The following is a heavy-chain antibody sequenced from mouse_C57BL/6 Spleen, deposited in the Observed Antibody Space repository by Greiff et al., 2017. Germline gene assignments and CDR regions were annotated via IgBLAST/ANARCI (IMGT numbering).Heavy chain of an antibody. CDR1: GYTFTSYW. V-gene: IGHV1-53*01. Sequence: QVQLQQPGTELVKPGASVKLSCKASGYTFTSYWMHWVKQRPGQGLEWIGNINPSNGGTNYNEKFKSKATLTVDKSSSTAYMQLRSLTSEDSAVYYCAKYDYDGAWFADWGQGTLVTVSA. CDR3: AKYDYDGAWFAD. J-gene: IGHJ3*01. D-gene: IGHD2-4*01. CDR2: INPSNGGT.